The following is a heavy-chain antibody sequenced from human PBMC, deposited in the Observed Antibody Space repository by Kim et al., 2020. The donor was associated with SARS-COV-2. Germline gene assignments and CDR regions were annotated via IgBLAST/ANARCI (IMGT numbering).Heavy chain of an antibody. V-gene: IGHV4-59*01. Sequence: SETLSLTCTVSGGSISRYYWSWIRQPPGKGLEWIGYIYYSGSTNYNPSLKSRVTISVDTSKNQFSLKLSSVTAADTAVYYCARGSRGYAIYYFDYWGQGTLVTVSS. CDR2: IYYSGST. CDR1: GGSISRYY. J-gene: IGHJ4*02. D-gene: IGHD2-2*01. CDR3: ARGSRGYAIYYFDY.